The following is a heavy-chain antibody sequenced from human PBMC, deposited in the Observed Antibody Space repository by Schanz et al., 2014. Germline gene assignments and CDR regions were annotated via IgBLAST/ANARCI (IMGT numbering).Heavy chain of an antibody. CDR2: IATSSSTR. CDR1: EFTFSSYK. Sequence: EVQLLESGGGLVKPGGSLRLSCEASEFTFSSYKMNWVRQAPGKGLEWLSYIATSSSTRHYADSVKGRFTISRDNAKKTLSLQMISLRAEDTAVYYCARDSRPNYDFLTAYYSIDYWGQGTLVTVSS. V-gene: IGHV3-21*01. J-gene: IGHJ4*02. CDR3: ARDSRPNYDFLTAYYSIDY. D-gene: IGHD3-9*01.